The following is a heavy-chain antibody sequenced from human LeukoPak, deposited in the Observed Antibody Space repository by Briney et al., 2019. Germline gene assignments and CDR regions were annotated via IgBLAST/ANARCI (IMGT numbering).Heavy chain of an antibody. CDR1: GGSFSDYY. D-gene: IGHD2-2*01. J-gene: IGHJ6*03. V-gene: IGHV4-34*01. CDR3: ARVRAIRYYYYYMDV. Sequence: SETLSLTCAVYGGSFSDYYWSWIRQPPGKGLEWIGEINHSGSTNYNPSLKSRVTISVDTSKNQFSLKLSSVTAADTAVYYCARVRAIRYYYYYMDVWGKGTTVTVSS. CDR2: INHSGST.